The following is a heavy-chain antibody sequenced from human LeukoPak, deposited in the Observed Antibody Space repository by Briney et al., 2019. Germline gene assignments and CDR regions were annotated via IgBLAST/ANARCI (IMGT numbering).Heavy chain of an antibody. D-gene: IGHD4-23*01. CDR3: ARADGGNFGGFDY. CDR2: ISSSSSTI. V-gene: IGHV3-48*01. CDR1: GFTFSSYS. J-gene: IGHJ4*02. Sequence: GGSLRLACAASGFTFSSYSMNWVRQAPGKGLEWVSYISSSSSTIYYADSVKGRFTISRDNAKNSLYLQMNSLRAEDTAVYYCARADGGNFGGFDYWGQGTLVTVSS.